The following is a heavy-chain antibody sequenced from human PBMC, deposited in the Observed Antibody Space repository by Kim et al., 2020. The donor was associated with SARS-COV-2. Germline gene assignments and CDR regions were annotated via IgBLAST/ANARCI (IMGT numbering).Heavy chain of an antibody. CDR2: ISSSGSTI. CDR3: ARDFVVVPATYYYYYGMDV. Sequence: GGSLRLSCAASGFTFSSYEMNWVRQAPGKGLEWVSYISSSGSTIYYADSVKGRFTISRDNAKNSLYLQMNSLRAEDTAVYYCARDFVVVPATYYYYYGMDVWGQGTTVTVSS. D-gene: IGHD2-2*01. J-gene: IGHJ6*02. CDR1: GFTFSSYE. V-gene: IGHV3-48*03.